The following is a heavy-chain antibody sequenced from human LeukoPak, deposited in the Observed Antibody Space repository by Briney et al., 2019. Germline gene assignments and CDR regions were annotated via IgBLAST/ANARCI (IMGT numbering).Heavy chain of an antibody. CDR3: AKNRGFI. J-gene: IGHJ4*01. D-gene: IGHD3-10*01. Sequence: GGSLRLSCTASGFTLSSDYMSRVRHAPEKGLEWLSVIYSGGSTYYADSVKGRFIVSRDDSTNTLYLQVNILRAEDTALYYCAKNRGFIWGQGTLVTVSS. CDR1: GFTLSSDY. CDR2: IYSGGST. V-gene: IGHV3-53*01.